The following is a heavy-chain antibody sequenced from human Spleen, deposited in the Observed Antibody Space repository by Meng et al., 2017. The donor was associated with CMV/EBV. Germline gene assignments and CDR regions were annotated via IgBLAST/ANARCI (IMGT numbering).Heavy chain of an antibody. V-gene: IGHV4-59*01. Sequence: SETLSLTCTVSGGSISSYYWSWIRQLPGKGLEWIAYMYYSGSTSYNPSLKSRVTISVDTSKNQFSLKLSSVTAADTAVYYCVRTEGWLDPWGQGTLVTVSS. CDR1: GGSISSYY. J-gene: IGHJ5*02. CDR2: MYYSGST. D-gene: IGHD1-14*01. CDR3: VRTEGWLDP.